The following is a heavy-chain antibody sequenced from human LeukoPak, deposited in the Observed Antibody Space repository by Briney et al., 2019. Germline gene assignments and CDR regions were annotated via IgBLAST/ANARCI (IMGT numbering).Heavy chain of an antibody. Sequence: GGSLRLSCVASGFIFISYGMSWVRQAPGKGLEWVSAISGSGDSTFYADSVKGRFTISRDNSKNTLYLQMSSLRAEDRAVYYCAKYYYDGTGSNLFDYWGQGTLVTVSS. CDR1: GFIFISYG. V-gene: IGHV3-23*01. CDR2: ISGSGDST. CDR3: AKYYYDGTGSNLFDY. J-gene: IGHJ4*02. D-gene: IGHD3-22*01.